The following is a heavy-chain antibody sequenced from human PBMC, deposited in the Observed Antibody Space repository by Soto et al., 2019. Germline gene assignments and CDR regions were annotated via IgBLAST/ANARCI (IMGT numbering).Heavy chain of an antibody. CDR2: ISYDGSNK. CDR1: GFTFSSYG. D-gene: IGHD6-13*01. V-gene: IGHV3-30*03. Sequence: QVQLVESGGGVVQPGRSLRLSCAASGFTFSSYGMHWVRQAPGKGLEWVAGISYDGSNKYYADSVKGQFTISRDNSKXXXXXXXXXXXXXXXXXXXXXXXXXRXQLANFDYWGQGTLVTVSS. CDR3: XXXXXRXQLANFDY. J-gene: IGHJ4*02.